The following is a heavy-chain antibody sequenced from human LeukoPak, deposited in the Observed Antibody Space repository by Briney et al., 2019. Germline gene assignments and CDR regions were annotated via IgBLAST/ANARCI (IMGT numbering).Heavy chain of an antibody. J-gene: IGHJ3*02. Sequence: ETLSLTCAVYGGSFSGYYWSWIRQPPGKGLEWVSAISGSGGSTYYADSVKGRFTISRDNSKNTLYLQMNSLRAEDTAVYYCAKDGSGDILTGQDAFDIWGQGTMVTVSS. CDR3: AKDGSGDILTGQDAFDI. CDR1: GGSFSGYY. D-gene: IGHD3-9*01. V-gene: IGHV3-23*01. CDR2: ISGSGGST.